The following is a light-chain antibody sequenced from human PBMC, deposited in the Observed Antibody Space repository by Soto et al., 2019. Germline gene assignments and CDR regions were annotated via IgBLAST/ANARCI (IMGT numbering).Light chain of an antibody. V-gene: IGKV3-15*01. J-gene: IGKJ4*01. Sequence: EIVMTQSPGTLSVSPGERATLSCRASQSITKDLAWYQQKPGQAPRLLIYGASTRATGVPARFSGGGSGTEFTLTISSRQSEDFAVYYCRQYNNCPPLTFGGGTKVEIK. CDR3: RQYNNCPPLT. CDR1: QSITKD. CDR2: GAS.